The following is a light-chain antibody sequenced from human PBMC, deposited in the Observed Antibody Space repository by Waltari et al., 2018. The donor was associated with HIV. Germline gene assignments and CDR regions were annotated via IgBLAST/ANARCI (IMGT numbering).Light chain of an antibody. Sequence: QSVLTQPPSVSAAPGQKVIISCSGSSSNIGNNYVSWYQHHPGTAPKLLIYENNKRPAGCPDRFSGSKSGTSATLGITGLQTGDEADYYCETWDSSLSAGVFGGGTKLTVL. V-gene: IGLV1-51*02. CDR1: SSNIGNNY. CDR2: ENN. CDR3: ETWDSSLSAGV. J-gene: IGLJ2*01.